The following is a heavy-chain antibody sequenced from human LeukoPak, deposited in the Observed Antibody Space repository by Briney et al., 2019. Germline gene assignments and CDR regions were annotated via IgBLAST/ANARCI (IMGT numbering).Heavy chain of an antibody. D-gene: IGHD4-17*01. CDR3: ARDEDYGDYESAFDI. V-gene: IGHV4-30-4*01. J-gene: IGHJ3*02. CDR1: GGSISSYY. CDR2: IFYSGST. Sequence: PSETLFLTCTVSGGSISSYYWSWIRQPPGKGLEWIGYIFYSGSTYYNPSLKSRVTISVDTSKNQFSLKLSSVTAADTAVYYCARDEDYGDYESAFDIWGQGTMVTVSS.